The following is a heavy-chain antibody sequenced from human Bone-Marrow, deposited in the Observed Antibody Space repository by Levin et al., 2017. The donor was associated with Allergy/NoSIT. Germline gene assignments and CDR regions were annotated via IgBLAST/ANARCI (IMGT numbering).Heavy chain of an antibody. CDR3: AHISGIEVILLDEDYFDY. V-gene: IGHV2-5*01. J-gene: IGHJ4*02. Sequence: ESGPTLVKPTQTLTLTCTFSGFSLSTSGVGVSWIRQPPGKPLEWLALIYWNDEKRYIPSLQSRLTITKDTSKNQVVLTMTNLDPVDTATYYCAHISGIEVILLDEDYFDYWGQGTLVTVSS. CDR2: IYWNDEK. D-gene: IGHD1-26*01. CDR1: GFSLSTSGVG.